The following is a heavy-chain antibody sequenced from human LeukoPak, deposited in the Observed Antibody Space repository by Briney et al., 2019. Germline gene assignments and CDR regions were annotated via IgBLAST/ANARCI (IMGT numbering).Heavy chain of an antibody. CDR1: GFTFSSYW. CDR3: ARDAGIAAPGTVFGS. CDR2: ISYDGSNK. D-gene: IGHD6-13*01. V-gene: IGHV3-30-3*01. Sequence: GGSLRLSCAASGFTFSSYWMSWVRQAPGKGLEWVAVISYDGSNKYYADSVKGRFTISRDNSKNTLYLQMNSLRAEDTAVYYCARDAGIAAPGTVFGSWGQGTLVTVSS. J-gene: IGHJ4*02.